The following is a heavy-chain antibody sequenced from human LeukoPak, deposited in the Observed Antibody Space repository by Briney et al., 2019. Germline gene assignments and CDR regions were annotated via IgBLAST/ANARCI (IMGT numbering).Heavy chain of an antibody. Sequence: ASVKVSCKASGYTFTSYGISWVRQAPGQGLEWMGWISAYNGNTNYAQKLQGRVTMTTDTSTSTAYMELRSLRSDDTAVYYCARDDNLYDSSGYPGDLDYWGQGTLVTVS. CDR3: ARDDNLYDSSGYPGDLDY. CDR1: GYTFTSYG. CDR2: ISAYNGNT. V-gene: IGHV1-18*01. D-gene: IGHD3-22*01. J-gene: IGHJ4*02.